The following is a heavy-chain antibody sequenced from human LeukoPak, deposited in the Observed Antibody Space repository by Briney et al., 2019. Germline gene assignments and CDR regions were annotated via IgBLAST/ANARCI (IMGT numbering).Heavy chain of an antibody. D-gene: IGHD3-22*01. J-gene: IGHJ5*02. CDR1: GASITDDF. Sequence: SETLSLTCTVSGASITDDFWSWVRQPPGKALEWIGSIYYTGSTNYNPSLRSRVTISVDTSKKQFSLKQSSVTAADTATYYCARIQGGYYDSSGYFDPWGQGTLVTVSS. V-gene: IGHV4-59*01. CDR3: ARIQGGYYDSSGYFDP. CDR2: IYYTGST.